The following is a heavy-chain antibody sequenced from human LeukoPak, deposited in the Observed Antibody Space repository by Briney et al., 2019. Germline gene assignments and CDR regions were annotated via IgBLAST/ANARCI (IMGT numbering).Heavy chain of an antibody. Sequence: PGGSLRLSCAASGFTFSSYAMSWVRQAPGKGPEWVSGISGSGDSTYYADSVEGRFTISRDNSRATLYLHMNSLRAEDTAVYYCAKREGYGSIDYWGQGTPVTVSS. CDR1: GFTFSSYA. CDR3: AKREGYGSIDY. CDR2: ISGSGDST. D-gene: IGHD3-16*01. V-gene: IGHV3-23*01. J-gene: IGHJ4*02.